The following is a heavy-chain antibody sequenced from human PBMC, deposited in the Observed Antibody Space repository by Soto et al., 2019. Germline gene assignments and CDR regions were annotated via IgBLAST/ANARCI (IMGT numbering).Heavy chain of an antibody. Sequence: QVQLVQSGAEVKKPGSSVKVSCKASGGTFSSYTISWVRQAPGQGLEWMGRIIPILGIANYAQKFQGRVTINADNSTSTAYMELSSLRSEDTAVYYCARWGSGSYYSGGMDVWGQGTTVTVSS. CDR1: GGTFSSYT. D-gene: IGHD3-10*01. J-gene: IGHJ6*02. CDR2: IIPILGIA. CDR3: ARWGSGSYYSGGMDV. V-gene: IGHV1-69*02.